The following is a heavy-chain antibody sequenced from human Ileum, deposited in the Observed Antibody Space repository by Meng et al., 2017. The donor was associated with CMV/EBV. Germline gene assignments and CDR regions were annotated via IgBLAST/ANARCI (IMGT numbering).Heavy chain of an antibody. J-gene: IGHJ4*02. CDR2: ISSSSSYI. D-gene: IGHD5/OR15-5a*01. CDR1: GFTFSSYS. Sequence: GGSLRLSCAASGFTFSSYSMNWVRQAPGKGLEWVSSISSSSSYIYYADSVKGRFTISRDNAKNSLYLQMNSLRAEDTAVYYCVRAGGSSGHFYELPDYWGQGTLVTVSS. CDR3: VRAGGSSGHFYELPDY. V-gene: IGHV3-21*01.